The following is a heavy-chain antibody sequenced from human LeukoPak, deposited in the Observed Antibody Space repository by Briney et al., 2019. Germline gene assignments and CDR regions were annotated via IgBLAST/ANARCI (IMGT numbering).Heavy chain of an antibody. V-gene: IGHV3-7*03. CDR3: VRALGTGSY. CDR1: GFSFSSYW. J-gene: IGHJ4*02. D-gene: IGHD3-9*01. CDR2: IKQDGSQK. Sequence: GGSLRLSCAASGFSFSSYWMSWVRQAPGKGLVWVANIKQDGSQKYYMDSVKGRFTISRDNAQNSLYLQMNSLRVEDTAVYYCVRALGTGSYWGQGTLVTVSP.